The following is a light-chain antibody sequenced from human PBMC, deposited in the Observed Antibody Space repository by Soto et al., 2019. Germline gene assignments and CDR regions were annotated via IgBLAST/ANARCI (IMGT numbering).Light chain of an antibody. V-gene: IGKV3-15*01. J-gene: IGKJ1*01. CDR2: GAS. CDR3: QQRSNWPPWT. Sequence: EIVMTQSPATLSVSPGERATLSCRASQSVSSYLAWYQQKPGQAPRLLIYGASTRATAIPARFSGSGSGTEFTLTISSLQSEDFAVYYCQQRSNWPPWTFGQGTKVDIK. CDR1: QSVSSY.